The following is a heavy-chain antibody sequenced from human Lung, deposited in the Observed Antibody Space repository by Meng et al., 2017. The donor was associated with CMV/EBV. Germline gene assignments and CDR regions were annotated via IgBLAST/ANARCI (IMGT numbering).Heavy chain of an antibody. Sequence: GFTFSNYVINWGRQAPGKGLEWVAVTSYDGSNKYYADSVKGRFTISRDNSKNTLYLQMNSLRVEDTAVYYCARAWPRSSFLGVVFDFWGQGSLVTVSS. D-gene: IGHD3-3*01. J-gene: IGHJ4*02. CDR1: GFTFSNYV. CDR3: ARAWPRSSFLGVVFDF. CDR2: TSYDGSNK. V-gene: IGHV3-30*04.